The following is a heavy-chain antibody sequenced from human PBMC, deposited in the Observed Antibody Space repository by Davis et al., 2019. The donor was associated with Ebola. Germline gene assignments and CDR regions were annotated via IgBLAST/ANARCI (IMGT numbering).Heavy chain of an antibody. V-gene: IGHV4-59*12. D-gene: IGHD3-3*01. Sequence: MPGGSLRLSCTVSGGSISSYYWSWIRQPPGKGLEWIGYIYYSGSTNYNPSLKSRVTISVDTSKNQFSLKLSSVTAADTAVYYCARLRFLEWPPPTYYYYGMDVWGQGTTVTVSS. CDR3: ARLRFLEWPPPTYYYYGMDV. CDR2: IYYSGST. J-gene: IGHJ6*02. CDR1: GGSISSYY.